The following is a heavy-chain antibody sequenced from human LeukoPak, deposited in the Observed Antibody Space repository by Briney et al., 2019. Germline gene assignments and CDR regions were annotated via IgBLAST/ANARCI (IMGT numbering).Heavy chain of an antibody. J-gene: IGHJ6*03. CDR1: GYTFTGYY. D-gene: IGHD4-11*01. CDR3: ARGDYSNYRGYYYYYYMDV. Sequence: GASVKVSCKASGYTFTGYYIHWVRQAPGQGLEWMGGIIPIFGTANYAQKFQGRVTIITDESMTTTYMELSSLRSEDTAVYFCARGDYSNYRGYYYYYYMDVWGKGTTVTVSS. V-gene: IGHV1-69*05. CDR2: IIPIFGTA.